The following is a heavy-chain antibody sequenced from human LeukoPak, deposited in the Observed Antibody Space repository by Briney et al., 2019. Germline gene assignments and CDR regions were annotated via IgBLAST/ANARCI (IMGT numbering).Heavy chain of an antibody. J-gene: IGHJ4*02. V-gene: IGHV3-30*03. Sequence: GGSLRLTCAGSGFTFSSYGMHWVSQAPGKGLEWVAVISYDGSNKYYADSVKGRFTISRDNAKNSLYLHMNSLRAEDTAVYYSARDSQGDYWGQGTLVTVSS. CDR2: ISYDGSNK. CDR1: GFTFSSYG. CDR3: ARDSQGDY.